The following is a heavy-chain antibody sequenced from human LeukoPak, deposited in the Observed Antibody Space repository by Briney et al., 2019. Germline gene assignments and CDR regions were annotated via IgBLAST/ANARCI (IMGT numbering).Heavy chain of an antibody. CDR3: ARGQLGLYYFDY. Sequence: SVKVSCKASGGTFSSYASSWVRQAPGQGLEWMGGIIPIFGTANYAQKFQGRVTITADESTSTAYMELSSLRSEDTAVYYCARGQLGLYYFDYWGQGTLVTVSS. J-gene: IGHJ4*02. V-gene: IGHV1-69*13. CDR1: GGTFSSYA. CDR2: IIPIFGTA. D-gene: IGHD6-13*01.